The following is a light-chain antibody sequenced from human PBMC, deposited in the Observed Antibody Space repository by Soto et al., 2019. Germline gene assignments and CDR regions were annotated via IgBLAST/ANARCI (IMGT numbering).Light chain of an antibody. CDR2: EVT. V-gene: IGLV2-14*01. CDR1: SSDVGGYNF. Sequence: QSALTQPASVSGSPGQSITISCTGTSSDVGGYNFFSWYQQHPGKAPKLMIYEVTDRPSGVSNRFSGSKSGSTASLTISGLQAEDEADYYCSSYTSRNTLAFGGGTKLTVL. J-gene: IGLJ2*01. CDR3: SSYTSRNTLA.